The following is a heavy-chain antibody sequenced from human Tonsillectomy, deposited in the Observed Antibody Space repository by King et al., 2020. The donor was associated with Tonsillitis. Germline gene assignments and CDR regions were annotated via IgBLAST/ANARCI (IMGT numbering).Heavy chain of an antibody. D-gene: IGHD3-10*01. CDR1: GFTFSSYG. V-gene: IGHV3-30*02. CDR2: IRYDGSNK. CDR3: AKERGFGVVRGVIPFDY. Sequence: VQLVESGGGVVQPGGSLRLSCAASGFTFSSYGMHWVRQAPGKGLEWVAFIRYDGSNKYYADSVKGRFTISRDNSKNTLYLQMNSLRAEDTAVYYCAKERGFGVVRGVIPFDYWGQGTLVTVSS. J-gene: IGHJ4*02.